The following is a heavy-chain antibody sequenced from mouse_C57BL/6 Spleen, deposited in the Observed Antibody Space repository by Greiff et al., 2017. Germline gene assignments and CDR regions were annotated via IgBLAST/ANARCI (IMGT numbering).Heavy chain of an antibody. V-gene: IGHV1-55*01. Sequence: QVHVKQPGAELVKPGASVKMSCKASGYTFTSYWITWVKQRPGQGLEWIGDIYPGSGSTNYNEKFKSKATLTVDTSSSTAYMQLSSLTSEDSAVYYCARGSDWYAMDYWGQGTSVTVSS. J-gene: IGHJ4*01. D-gene: IGHD4-1*01. CDR3: ARGSDWYAMDY. CDR2: IYPGSGST. CDR1: GYTFTSYW.